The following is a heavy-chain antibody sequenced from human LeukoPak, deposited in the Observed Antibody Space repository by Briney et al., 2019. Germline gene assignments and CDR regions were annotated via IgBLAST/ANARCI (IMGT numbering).Heavy chain of an antibody. V-gene: IGHV4-34*01. J-gene: IGHJ4*02. CDR3: ARGPVYYDSSGFGDY. CDR1: GGSFSGYY. Sequence: SETLSLTCAVYGGSFSGYYWSWIRQPPGKGLEWIGEINHSGSTNYNPSLKSRVTISVDTSKNQFSLKLSSVTAADTAVYYCARGPVYYDSSGFGDYWGQGTLVTVSS. D-gene: IGHD3-22*01. CDR2: INHSGST.